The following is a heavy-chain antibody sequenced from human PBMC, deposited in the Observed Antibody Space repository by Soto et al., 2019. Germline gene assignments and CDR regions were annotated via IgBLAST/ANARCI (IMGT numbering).Heavy chain of an antibody. CDR1: GGSISSYY. D-gene: IGHD3-10*01. CDR3: AREWADMARGVIITRDDAFDI. J-gene: IGHJ3*02. Sequence: SETLSLTCTVSGGSISSYYWSWIRQPPGKGLEWIGYIYYSGSTNYNPSLKSRVTISVDTSKNQFSLKLSSVTAADTAVYYCAREWADMARGVIITRDDAFDIWGQGTMVTVSS. V-gene: IGHV4-59*01. CDR2: IYYSGST.